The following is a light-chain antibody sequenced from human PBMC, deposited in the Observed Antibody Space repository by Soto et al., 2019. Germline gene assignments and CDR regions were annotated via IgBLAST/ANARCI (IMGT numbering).Light chain of an antibody. Sequence: IQLTQSPSSLSASVGARVTITCRASQGINNYLTWYLQKPGKAPKLLIYAASTLQSGVPSRFSGSGSGTDFTLTISSLQPEDFATYHCQQLNSYPFTFGGGTKVE. J-gene: IGKJ4*01. CDR2: AAS. V-gene: IGKV1-9*01. CDR1: QGINNY. CDR3: QQLNSYPFT.